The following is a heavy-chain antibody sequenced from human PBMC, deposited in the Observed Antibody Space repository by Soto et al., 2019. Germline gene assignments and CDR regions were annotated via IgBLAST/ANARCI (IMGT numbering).Heavy chain of an antibody. CDR1: GFTFSSYA. D-gene: IGHD3-3*01. V-gene: IGHV3-23*01. Sequence: GGSLRLSCAASGFTFSSYAMSWVRQAPGKGLEWVSAISGSGGSTYYADSVKGRFTISRDNSKNTLYLQMNSLRAEDTAVYYCAKDQLYDFWSGYRFDPWGQRTLVTVSS. J-gene: IGHJ5*02. CDR3: AKDQLYDFWSGYRFDP. CDR2: ISGSGGST.